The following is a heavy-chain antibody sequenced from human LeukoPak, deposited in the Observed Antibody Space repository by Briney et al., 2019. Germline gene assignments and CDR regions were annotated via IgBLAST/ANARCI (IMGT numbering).Heavy chain of an antibody. Sequence: SGPTLVKPTQTLTLTCTFSGFSLSTSGVGVGWIRQPPGKALEWLALIYWDDDKRYSPSLKSRLTITKDTSKNQVVLTMTNMDPVDTATYYCARTSKLLQWLAYRFDPWGQGTLVTVSS. J-gene: IGHJ5*02. D-gene: IGHD6-19*01. V-gene: IGHV2-5*02. CDR1: GFSLSTSGVG. CDR2: IYWDDDK. CDR3: ARTSKLLQWLAYRFDP.